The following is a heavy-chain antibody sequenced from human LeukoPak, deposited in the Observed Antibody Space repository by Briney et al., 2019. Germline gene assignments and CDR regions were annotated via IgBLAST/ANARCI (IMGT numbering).Heavy chain of an antibody. V-gene: IGHV3-21*06. CDR3: AGVHYVDSISHAFDI. J-gene: IGHJ3*02. CDR1: RFNFNSFV. D-gene: IGHD2/OR15-2a*01. Sequence: GGSLRLSCAASRFNFNSFVMGWVRQPPGKGLEWVASISTSSGYIFYADSLKGRVTISGDNAKNSLYLQMNSLRAEDTAVYYCAGVHYVDSISHAFDIWGQGTMVTVSS. CDR2: ISTSSGYI.